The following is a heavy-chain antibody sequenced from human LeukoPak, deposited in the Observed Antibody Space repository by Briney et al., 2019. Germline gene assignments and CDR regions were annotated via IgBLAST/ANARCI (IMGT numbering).Heavy chain of an antibody. V-gene: IGHV4-4*07. Sequence: SETLSLTCTVPGDSISSYYWSWIRQPAGKGLEWIGRVYVTGSTNLNPALQSRVTISVDTSKNQFSLKLTSVTAADTAVYYCARDRQWLVDHWGQGPLVTVYS. J-gene: IGHJ5*02. CDR1: GDSISSYY. CDR3: ARDRQWLVDH. D-gene: IGHD6-19*01. CDR2: VYVTGST.